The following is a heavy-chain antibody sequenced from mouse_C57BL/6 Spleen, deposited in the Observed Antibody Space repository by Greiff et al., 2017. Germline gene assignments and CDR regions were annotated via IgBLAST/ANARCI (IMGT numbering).Heavy chain of an antibody. J-gene: IGHJ2*01. CDR2: IYPGDGDT. D-gene: IGHD2-14*01. CDR3: ARTRDDGDFDY. V-gene: IGHV1-82*01. CDR1: GYASSSPW. Sequence: VHLQQSGPELVKPGASVKISCKASGYASSSPWMNWVKQRPGRGLEWIGRIYPGDGDTNYNGKFKGKATLTADKSSSTAYMPRSSLTSEDSAVYYYARTRDDGDFDYWGQGTTLTVSS.